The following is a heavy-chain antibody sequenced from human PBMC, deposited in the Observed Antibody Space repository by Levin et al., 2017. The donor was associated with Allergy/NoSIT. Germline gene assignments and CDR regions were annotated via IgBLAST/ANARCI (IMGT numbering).Heavy chain of an antibody. Sequence: SETLSLTCTVSGGSISSYYWSWIRQPAGKGLEWIGRIYTSGSTNYNPSLKSRVTMSVDTSKNQFSLKLSSVTAADTAVYYCARGSIVVVPAAIVYYYDGMDVWGQGTTVTVSS. V-gene: IGHV4-4*07. CDR3: ARGSIVVVPAAIVYYYDGMDV. J-gene: IGHJ6*02. D-gene: IGHD2-2*02. CDR1: GGSISSYY. CDR2: IYTSGST.